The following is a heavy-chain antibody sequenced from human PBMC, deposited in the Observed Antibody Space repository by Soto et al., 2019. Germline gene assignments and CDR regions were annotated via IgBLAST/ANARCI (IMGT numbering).Heavy chain of an antibody. CDR2: INPNSGGT. CDR1: GYTFTGYY. Sequence: ASVKVSCKASGYTFTGYYMHWVRQAPGQGLEWMGWINPNSGGTNYAQKFQGWVTMTRDTSISTAYMELSRLRSDDTAVYYCARGIVLRAYGMDVWGQGTRVTVSS. D-gene: IGHD2-8*01. CDR3: ARGIVLRAYGMDV. V-gene: IGHV1-2*04. J-gene: IGHJ6*02.